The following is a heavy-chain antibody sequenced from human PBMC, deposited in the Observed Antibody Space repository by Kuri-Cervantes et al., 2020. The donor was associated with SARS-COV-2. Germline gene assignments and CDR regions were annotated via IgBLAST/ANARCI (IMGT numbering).Heavy chain of an antibody. Sequence: ETLSLTCAASGFTVSSNYMSWVRQAPGKGLEWVSYISSSSSTIYYADSVKGRFTISRDNAKNSLYLQMNSLRDEDTAVYYCARSRDGDYDPFDYWGQGTLVTVSS. D-gene: IGHD4-17*01. CDR2: ISSSSSTI. CDR1: GFTVSSNY. CDR3: ARSRDGDYDPFDY. J-gene: IGHJ4*02. V-gene: IGHV3-48*02.